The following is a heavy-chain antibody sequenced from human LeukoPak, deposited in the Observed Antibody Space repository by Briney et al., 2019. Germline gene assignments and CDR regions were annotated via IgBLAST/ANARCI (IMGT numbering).Heavy chain of an antibody. Sequence: ASVKVSCKASGYTFTGYYMHWVRQAPGQGLEWMGWINPNSGGTNYAQKFQGRVTMTRDTSISTAYMELSRLRSDDTAVYYCATDYYDSSGSNYYFDYWGQGTLVTVSS. CDR2: INPNSGGT. J-gene: IGHJ4*02. CDR1: GYTFTGYY. CDR3: ATDYYDSSGSNYYFDY. V-gene: IGHV1-2*02. D-gene: IGHD3-22*01.